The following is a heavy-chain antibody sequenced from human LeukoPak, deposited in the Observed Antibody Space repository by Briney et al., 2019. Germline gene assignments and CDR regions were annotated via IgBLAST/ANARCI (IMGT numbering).Heavy chain of an antibody. D-gene: IGHD1-26*01. Sequence: SETLSLTCTVSGGAISNSYWSWIRQPPGKGLEWIGYFHDSESTNYNPSLKSRVSISVDTSKNKVSLWLNSVTAADTAVYYCARGDASGRPGIGFDYWGQGTLVTVSS. V-gene: IGHV4-59*01. CDR1: GGAISNSY. CDR3: ARGDASGRPGIGFDY. J-gene: IGHJ4*02. CDR2: FHDSEST.